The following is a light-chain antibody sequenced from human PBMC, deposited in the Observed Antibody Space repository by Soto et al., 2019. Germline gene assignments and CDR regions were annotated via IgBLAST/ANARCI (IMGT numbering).Light chain of an antibody. V-gene: IGLV2-14*01. CDR3: SSYTGSNTPVV. CDR1: SSAVGGYNY. CDR2: DVS. J-gene: IGLJ2*01. Sequence: QSVLTQPASVSGSPGQSITISCTGTSSAVGGYNYVSWYQQHPGKAPNLIIFDVSNRPSGVSNRFSGSKSGNSASLTISGLHAEDEADYYCSSYTGSNTPVVFGGGTKLTVL.